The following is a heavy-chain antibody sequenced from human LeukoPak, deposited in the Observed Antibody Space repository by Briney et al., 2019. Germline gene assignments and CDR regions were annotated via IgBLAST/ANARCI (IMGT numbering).Heavy chain of an antibody. D-gene: IGHD1-7*01. Sequence: YWSWIRQPPGXGLEWIGSIYYSGSTYYNPSLKSRVTISVDTSKNQFSLKLSSVTAADTAVYYCARHPGTFHFDYWGQGTLVTVSS. V-gene: IGHV4-39*01. J-gene: IGHJ4*02. CDR1: Y. CDR3: ARHPGTFHFDY. CDR2: IYYSGST.